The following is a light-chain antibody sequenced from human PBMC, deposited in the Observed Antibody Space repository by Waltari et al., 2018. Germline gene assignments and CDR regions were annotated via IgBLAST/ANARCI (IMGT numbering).Light chain of an antibody. V-gene: IGLV2-14*03. CDR2: DVS. CDR3: NSYTTAGTLGV. CDR1: SSHVGGYNY. J-gene: IGLJ3*02. Sequence: QSALTQPASASASPVQSITISCTVTSSHVGGYNYVSWYQHHPGKAPKLMIYDVSDRPSGVSNRFSGSKSGNTASLTISGLQAEDEADYYCNSYTTAGTLGVFGGGTKLTVL.